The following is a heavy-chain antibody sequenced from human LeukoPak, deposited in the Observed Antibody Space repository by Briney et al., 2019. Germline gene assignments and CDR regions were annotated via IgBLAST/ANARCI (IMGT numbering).Heavy chain of an antibody. V-gene: IGHV3-23*01. Sequence: GGSLRLYCAASGFTFSSYAMSWVRQAPGKGLEWVSGISGSGGGTFYVDSMRGRFTVSRDNSKNTLYLQMDSLRPEDTATYYCAKDRWKTVLRGPDYWGQGTLVTVSS. D-gene: IGHD3-10*01. CDR1: GFTFSSYA. CDR3: AKDRWKTVLRGPDY. J-gene: IGHJ4*02. CDR2: ISGSGGGT.